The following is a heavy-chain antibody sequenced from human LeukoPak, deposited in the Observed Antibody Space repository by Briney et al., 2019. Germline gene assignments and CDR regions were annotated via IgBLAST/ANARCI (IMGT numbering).Heavy chain of an antibody. CDR2: ISGSGGST. V-gene: IGHV3-23*01. CDR3: VKGFRGGYGDY. CDR1: GFTFSTYA. D-gene: IGHD5-12*01. J-gene: IGHJ4*02. Sequence: PGESLRLSCAASGFTFSTYAMAWVRQAPGKGLEWVSGISGSGGSTYYADSVKGRFTISRDNSKNRLYLQMNSLRAEDKAIYYCVKGFRGGYGDYWGQGTLVTVSS.